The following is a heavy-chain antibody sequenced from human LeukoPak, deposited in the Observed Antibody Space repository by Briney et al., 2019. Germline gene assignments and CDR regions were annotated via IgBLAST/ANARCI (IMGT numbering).Heavy chain of an antibody. V-gene: IGHV4-59*01. CDR3: ARGGGYASPIGY. J-gene: IGHJ4*02. CDR2: IYHSGST. CDR1: GGSISTYY. Sequence: PSDTLSLTCTLSGGSISTYYWSWIRQPPGKELEWIGYIYHSGSTNYNPSLKSRVTISVDTSKNQFSLKLSSVTAADTAVYYCARGGGYASPIGYWGQGALVTVSS. D-gene: IGHD5-12*01.